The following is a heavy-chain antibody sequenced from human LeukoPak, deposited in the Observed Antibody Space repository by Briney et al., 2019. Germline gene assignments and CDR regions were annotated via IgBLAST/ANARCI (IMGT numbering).Heavy chain of an antibody. V-gene: IGHV3-48*03. CDR3: ARATYDSSGSSFDY. D-gene: IGHD3-22*01. CDR2: ISSSGSTI. CDR1: GFTFSSYE. Sequence: GGSLRLSCAASGFTFSSYEMNWVRQAPGKGLEWVSYISSSGSTIYYADSVKGRFTISRDNAKNSLYLQMNSLRAEDTAVYYCARATYDSSGSSFDYWGQGTLVTVSS. J-gene: IGHJ4*02.